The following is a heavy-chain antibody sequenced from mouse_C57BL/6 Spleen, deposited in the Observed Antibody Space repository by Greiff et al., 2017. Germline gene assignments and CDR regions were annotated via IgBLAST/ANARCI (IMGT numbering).Heavy chain of an antibody. CDR1: GFTFSDYY. V-gene: IGHV5-12*01. J-gene: IGHJ4*01. CDR2: ISNGGGST. D-gene: IGHD6-1*01. Sequence: EVQGVESGGGLVQPGGSLKLSCAASGFTFSDYYMYWVRQTPEKRLEWVAYISNGGGSTYYPDTVKGRFTISRDNAKNTLYLQMSRLKSEDTAMYYCARRPSLRDYYAMDYWGQGTSVTVSS. CDR3: ARRPSLRDYYAMDY.